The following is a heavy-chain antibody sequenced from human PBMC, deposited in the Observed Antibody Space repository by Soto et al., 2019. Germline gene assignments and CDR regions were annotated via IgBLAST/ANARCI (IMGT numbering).Heavy chain of an antibody. Sequence: GGSLRLSCAASGFTFSGSAMHWVRQASGKGLEWVGRIRSKANSYAAAYAASVKGRFTISRDDSKNTAYLQMNSLKTEDTAVYYCTRRNIVATAGFDYWGQGTLVTVSS. CDR2: IRSKANSYAA. CDR3: TRRNIVATAGFDY. J-gene: IGHJ4*02. CDR1: GFTFSGSA. V-gene: IGHV3-73*01. D-gene: IGHD5-12*01.